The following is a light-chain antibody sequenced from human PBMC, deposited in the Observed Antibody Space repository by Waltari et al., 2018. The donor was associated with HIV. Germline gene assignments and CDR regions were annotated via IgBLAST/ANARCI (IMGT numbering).Light chain of an antibody. J-gene: IGLJ2*01. CDR2: DVS. CDR1: SSDVGGYNY. V-gene: IGLV2-11*01. Sequence: QSALTQPRPVSGSPGQSVTISCTGTSSDVGGYNYVPWYQPHPGKAPKLMIYDVSKRPSGVPDRFSGSKSGNTASLTISGLQAEDEADYYCCSYAGSYPHVVFGGGTKLTVL. CDR3: CSYAGSYPHVV.